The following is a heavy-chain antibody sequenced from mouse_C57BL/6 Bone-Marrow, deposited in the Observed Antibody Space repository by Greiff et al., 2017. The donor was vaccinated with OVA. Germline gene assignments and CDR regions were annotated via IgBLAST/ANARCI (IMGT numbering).Heavy chain of an antibody. CDR3: ARSQLITTVVAPFDY. J-gene: IGHJ2*01. CDR2: ISYSGST. CDR1: GYSITSDY. V-gene: IGHV3-8*01. D-gene: IGHD1-1*01. Sequence: EVQVVESGPGLAKPSQTLSLTCSVTGYSITSDYWNWIRKFPGNKLEYMGYISYSGSTYYNPSLKSRISITRDTSKNQYYLHLNSVTTEDTATYYCARSQLITTVVAPFDYWGQGTTLTVSS.